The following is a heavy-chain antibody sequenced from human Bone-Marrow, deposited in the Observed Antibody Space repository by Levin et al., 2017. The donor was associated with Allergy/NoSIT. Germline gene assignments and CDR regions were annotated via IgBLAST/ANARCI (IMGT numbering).Heavy chain of an antibody. V-gene: IGHV7-4-1*01. J-gene: IGHJ4*02. CDR3: ASISSNTVTTAFDN. CDR1: GYIFTDLI. CDR2: INTRTGDA. Sequence: ASVKVSCRASGYIFTDLIMNWVRQAPGQGLEWMGWINTRTGDATYAQAFTGRFVFSLDTSASTTYVEISSLKAEDTAVYYCASISSNTVTTAFDNWGQGTLITVSS. D-gene: IGHD4-17*01.